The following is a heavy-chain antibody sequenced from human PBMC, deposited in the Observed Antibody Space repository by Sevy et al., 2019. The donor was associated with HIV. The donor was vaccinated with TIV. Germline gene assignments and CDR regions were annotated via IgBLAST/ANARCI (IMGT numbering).Heavy chain of an antibody. D-gene: IGHD3-22*01. CDR3: ARGGFYYDSSGYPEYFQH. CDR1: GGSFSGYY. V-gene: IGHV4-34*01. J-gene: IGHJ1*01. Sequence: SETLSLTCAVYGGSFSGYYWSWSRQPPGKGLEWIGEINHSGSTNYNPSLKSRVTISVDTSKNQFSLKLSSVTAADTAVYYCARGGFYYDSSGYPEYFQHWGQGTLVTVSS. CDR2: INHSGST.